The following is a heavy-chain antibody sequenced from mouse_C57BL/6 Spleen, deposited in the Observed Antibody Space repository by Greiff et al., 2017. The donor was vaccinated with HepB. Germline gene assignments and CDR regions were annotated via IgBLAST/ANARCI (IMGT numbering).Heavy chain of an antibody. D-gene: IGHD1-1*01. J-gene: IGHJ4*01. V-gene: IGHV1-82*01. CDR3: ARPYYYGSSPYAMDY. Sequence: QVQLQQSGPELVKPGASVKISCKASGYAFSSSWMNWVKQRPGKGLEWIGRIYPGDGTTNYNGKFKGKATLTADKSSSTAYMQRSSLTSEDSAVYFCARPYYYGSSPYAMDYWGQGTSVTVSS. CDR1: GYAFSSSW. CDR2: IYPGDGTT.